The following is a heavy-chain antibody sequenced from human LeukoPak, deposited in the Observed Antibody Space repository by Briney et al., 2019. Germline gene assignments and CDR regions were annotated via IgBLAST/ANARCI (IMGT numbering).Heavy chain of an antibody. D-gene: IGHD6-19*01. J-gene: IGHJ1*01. CDR2: IGSSSTSI. CDR3: VGSTGWLLQH. V-gene: IGHV3-21*01. CDR1: GINFTGHR. Sequence: GSLRLSFSASGINFTGHRMDWVRQAPGKGLEWVSAIGSSSTSIYYADSVKGRFTVSRDNAKNSLYLQMNSLRADDTAIYYCVGSTGWLLQHWGQGALVTVSS.